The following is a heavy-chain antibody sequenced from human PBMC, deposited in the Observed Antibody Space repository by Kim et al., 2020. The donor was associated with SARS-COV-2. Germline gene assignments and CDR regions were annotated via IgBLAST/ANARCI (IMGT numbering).Heavy chain of an antibody. V-gene: IGHV3-73*01. Sequence: SYATAYAASVKGRFTISRDDSKNTAYLQMNSLKTEDTAVYYCTRPSGDYWGQGTLVTVSS. CDR2: SYAT. D-gene: IGHD1-26*01. J-gene: IGHJ4*02. CDR3: TRPSGDY.